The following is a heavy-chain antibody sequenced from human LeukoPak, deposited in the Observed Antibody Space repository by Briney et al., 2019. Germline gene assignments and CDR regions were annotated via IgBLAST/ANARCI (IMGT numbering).Heavy chain of an antibody. D-gene: IGHD1-1*01. J-gene: IGHJ4*02. Sequence: GRSLRLSCAVSGFTFSAYAIHWVRQAPGQGLEWVAVISYDGNHKLYADSVKGRFTISRDNSKDTVYLQMNSLRAEDTAVYYCAREPLGGTGTFDYWGQGTLVTVSS. CDR1: GFTFSAYA. CDR2: ISYDGNHK. CDR3: AREPLGGTGTFDY. V-gene: IGHV3-30-3*01.